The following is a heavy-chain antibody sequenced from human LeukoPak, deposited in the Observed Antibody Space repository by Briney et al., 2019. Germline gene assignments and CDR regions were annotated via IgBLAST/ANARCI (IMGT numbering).Heavy chain of an antibody. D-gene: IGHD3-10*01. J-gene: IGHJ2*01. Sequence: ASSKVSCKASGYTFTAHYIHWGRQAPGQGLEWMGWIDPNSGGTNYAQRFLGSVTMTGDTSINTAFMEVRRLRSDDTAIYYCARGRGTTMVRGVITNYFDPWGRGSLVTVPT. CDR2: IDPNSGGT. CDR1: GYTFTAHY. CDR3: ARGRGTTMVRGVITNYFDP. V-gene: IGHV1-2*02.